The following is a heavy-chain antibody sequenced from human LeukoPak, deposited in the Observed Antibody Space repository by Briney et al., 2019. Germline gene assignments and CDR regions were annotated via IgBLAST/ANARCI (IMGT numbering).Heavy chain of an antibody. CDR2: ISSSGSTI. CDR1: GFTFSSYE. D-gene: IGHD2-8*01. CDR3: AGSLGYCTSNVCYLKY. Sequence: SGGSLRLSCAASGFTFSSYEMNWVRQAPGKGLEWVSYISSSGSTIYYADSVKGRFTISRDNAKNSLYLQMNSLRAEDTAVYYCAGSLGYCTSNVCYLKYWGQGTLVTVSS. V-gene: IGHV3-48*03. J-gene: IGHJ4*02.